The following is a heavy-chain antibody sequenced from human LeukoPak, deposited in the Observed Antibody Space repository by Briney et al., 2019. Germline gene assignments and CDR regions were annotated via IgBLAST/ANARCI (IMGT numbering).Heavy chain of an antibody. Sequence: GGSLRLSCAASGFTFSSYAMSWVRQAPGKGLEWVAAISGSGGSTYYADSVKGRFTISRDNSKNTLYLQMNSLRAEDTAVYYCARDDIAVAGQDYWGQGTLVTVSS. CDR1: GFTFSSYA. CDR2: ISGSGGST. CDR3: ARDDIAVAGQDY. D-gene: IGHD6-19*01. V-gene: IGHV3-23*01. J-gene: IGHJ4*02.